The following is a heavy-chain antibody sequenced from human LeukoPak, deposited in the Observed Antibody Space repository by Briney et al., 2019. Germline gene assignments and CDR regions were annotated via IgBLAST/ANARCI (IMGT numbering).Heavy chain of an antibody. D-gene: IGHD3-9*01. CDR1: GGSFSGYY. V-gene: IGHV4-34*01. J-gene: IGHJ4*02. CDR3: AREGVYYDILAAYYRPYYFDF. CDR2: INHGGST. Sequence: SETLSLTCAVYGGSFSGYYWSWIRQPPGKGLEWIGEINHGGSTNYNPSLKSRLTISVDTSKNQFSLKLSSVTAADTAVYYCAREGVYYDILAAYYRPYYFDFRGQGTLVTVYS.